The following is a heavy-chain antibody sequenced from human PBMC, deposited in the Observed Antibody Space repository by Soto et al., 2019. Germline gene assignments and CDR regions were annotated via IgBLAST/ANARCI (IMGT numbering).Heavy chain of an antibody. CDR3: TTERVCSSTSCYDWFDP. CDR1: GFTFSNAW. CDR2: IKSKTDGGTT. V-gene: IGHV3-15*01. J-gene: IGHJ5*02. D-gene: IGHD2-2*01. Sequence: SGGSLRLSCAASGFTFSNAWMSWVRQAPGKGLEWVGRIKSKTDGGTTDYAAPVKGRFTISRDDSKNTLYLQMNSLKTEDTAVYYCTTERVCSSTSCYDWFDPWGQGTLVTVSS.